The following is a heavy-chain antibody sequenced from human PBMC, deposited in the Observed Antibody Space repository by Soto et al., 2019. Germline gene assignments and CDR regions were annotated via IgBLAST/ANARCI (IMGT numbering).Heavy chain of an antibody. J-gene: IGHJ3*02. CDR1: GYSFTSYW. Sequence: PGESLKISCKGSGYSFTSYWIGWVRQMPGKGLEWMGIIYPGDSDTRYSPSFQGQVTISADKSISTAYLQWSSLKASDTAMYYCARPHYYGSDSPGAFDIWGQGTMVTVSS. CDR3: ARPHYYGSDSPGAFDI. V-gene: IGHV5-51*01. CDR2: IYPGDSDT. D-gene: IGHD3-10*01.